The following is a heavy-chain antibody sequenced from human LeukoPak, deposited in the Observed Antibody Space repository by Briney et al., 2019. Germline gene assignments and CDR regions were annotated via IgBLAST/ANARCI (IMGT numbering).Heavy chain of an antibody. V-gene: IGHV1-18*01. CDR2: ISAYNGNT. J-gene: IGHJ6*02. CDR3: ARGSYVEMVPYSSYGMDV. Sequence: GASVKVSCKASGYTFTSYGISWVRQAPGQGLEWMGWISAYNGNTNYAQKLQGRVTMTTDTSTSTAYMELRSLRSDDTAAYYCARGSYVEMVPYSSYGMDVWGQGTTVTVSS. D-gene: IGHD5-24*01. CDR1: GYTFTSYG.